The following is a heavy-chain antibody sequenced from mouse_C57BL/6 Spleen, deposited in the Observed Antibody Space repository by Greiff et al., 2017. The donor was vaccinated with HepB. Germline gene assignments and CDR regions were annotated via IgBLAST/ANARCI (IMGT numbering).Heavy chain of an antibody. Sequence: VQLQQSGPELVKPGASVKISCKASGYSFTGYYMNWVKQSPEKSLEWIGEINPSTGGTTYNQKFKAKATLTVDKSSSTAYMQLKSLTSEDSAVYYCARSSLYYGSSSSYYFDYWGQGTTLTVSS. V-gene: IGHV1-42*01. CDR2: INPSTGGT. J-gene: IGHJ2*01. CDR1: GYSFTGYY. D-gene: IGHD1-1*01. CDR3: ARSSLYYGSSSSYYFDY.